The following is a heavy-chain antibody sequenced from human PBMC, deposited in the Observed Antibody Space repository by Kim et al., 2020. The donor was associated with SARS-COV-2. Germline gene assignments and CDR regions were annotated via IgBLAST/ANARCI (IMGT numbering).Heavy chain of an antibody. V-gene: IGHV7-4-1*02. CDR2: IKTNTGNP. CDR1: GYTFTSYA. J-gene: IGHJ4*02. D-gene: IGHD3-16*02. CDR3: ARDKGKYYGYVWGSYRYDY. Sequence: ASVKVSCKASGYTFTSYAMNWVGQAPGQGLEWMGWIKTNTGNPTYAQGFTGRFVFSLDTSVSTAYLQISSLKAEDTAVYYCARDKGKYYGYVWGSYRYDYWGQGTPVTVSS.